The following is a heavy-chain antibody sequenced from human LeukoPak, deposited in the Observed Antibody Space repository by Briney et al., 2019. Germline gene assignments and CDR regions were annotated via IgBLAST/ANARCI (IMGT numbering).Heavy chain of an antibody. Sequence: GGSPRLSCAASGFTFSSYGMHWVRQATGKGLEWVSAIGTAGDTYYPGSVKGRFTISRENAKNSLYPQMNSLRAGDTAVYYCARAPSGAFDIWGQGTMVTVSS. V-gene: IGHV3-13*01. CDR1: GFTFSSYG. CDR3: ARAPSGAFDI. J-gene: IGHJ3*02. CDR2: IGTAGDT. D-gene: IGHD3-3*01.